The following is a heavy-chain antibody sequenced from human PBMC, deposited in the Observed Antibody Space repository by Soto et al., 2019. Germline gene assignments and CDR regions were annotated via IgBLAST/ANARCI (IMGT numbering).Heavy chain of an antibody. CDR1: GASISNYY. Sequence: ETLSLTCTVSGASISNYYWSWIRQPPGEGLEWIGYVHYNGNTNYNPSLKSRLTMSVDTSKNQFSLKLRSLTRADTAVYYCARGARDYASPFEYWGQG. CDR3: ARGARDYASPFEY. D-gene: IGHD4-17*01. CDR2: VHYNGNT. J-gene: IGHJ4*02. V-gene: IGHV4-59*01.